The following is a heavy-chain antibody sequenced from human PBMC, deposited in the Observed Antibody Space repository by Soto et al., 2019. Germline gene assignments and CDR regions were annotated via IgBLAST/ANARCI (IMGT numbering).Heavy chain of an antibody. J-gene: IGHJ4*02. CDR1: GGSISSSSFY. Sequence: QLQLQESGPGLVKPSETLSLTCTVSGGSISSSSFYWGWIRQPPGKGLEWIGNIYYTGSTYYNPSLKCRVTISVDTSKNQFSLKQSSVTAADMAVYYCARHYYDTSGYYYFFDYWGQGTLVTVSS. CDR2: IYYTGST. V-gene: IGHV4-39*01. CDR3: ARHYYDTSGYYYFFDY. D-gene: IGHD3-22*01.